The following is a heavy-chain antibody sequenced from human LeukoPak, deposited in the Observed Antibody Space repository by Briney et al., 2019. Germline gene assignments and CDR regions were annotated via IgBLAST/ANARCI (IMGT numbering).Heavy chain of an antibody. D-gene: IGHD3-3*01. J-gene: IGHJ4*02. CDR1: GFIVSSNY. Sequence: GGSLRLSCAAFGFIVSSNYMSWVRQAPGKGLEWVSVIYSGGSIYYADSVKGRFTISRDNSKNTLYLQMSGLRTEDTAVYYCAKNPKAVTISGVPSQGYWGQGTLVTVSS. V-gene: IGHV3-53*05. CDR3: AKNPKAVTISGVPSQGY. CDR2: IYSGGSI.